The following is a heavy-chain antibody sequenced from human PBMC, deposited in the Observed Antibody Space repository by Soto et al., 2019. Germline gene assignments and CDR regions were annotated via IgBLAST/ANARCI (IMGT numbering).Heavy chain of an antibody. J-gene: IGHJ4*02. CDR1: GGSISSGGYY. D-gene: IGHD6-19*01. CDR2: IYYSGST. Sequence: SETLSLTCTVSGGSISSGGYYWSWIRQHPGKGLEWIGCIYYSGSTYYNPSLKSRVTISVDTSKNQFSLKLSSVTAADTAVYYCARDSAQWHYFDYWGQGTLVTVSS. V-gene: IGHV4-31*03. CDR3: ARDSAQWHYFDY.